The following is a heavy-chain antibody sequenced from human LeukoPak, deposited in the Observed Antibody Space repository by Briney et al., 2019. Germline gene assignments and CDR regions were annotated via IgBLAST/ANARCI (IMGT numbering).Heavy chain of an antibody. CDR3: AKALHFCGGGSCYFDS. CDR2: ISYDGSNK. V-gene: IGHV3-30*18. Sequence: GRSLRLSCAASGFTFSSYGMHWVRQAPGKGLEWVAVISYDGSNKYYADSVKGRFTISRDNSQNTLYLQMYGLRVEDTAVYFCAKALHFCGGGSCYFDSWGQGTLVSVSS. J-gene: IGHJ4*02. D-gene: IGHD2-21*01. CDR1: GFTFSSYG.